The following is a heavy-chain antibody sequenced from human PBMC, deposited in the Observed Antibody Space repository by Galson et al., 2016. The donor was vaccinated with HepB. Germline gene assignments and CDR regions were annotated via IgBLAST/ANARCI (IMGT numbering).Heavy chain of an antibody. D-gene: IGHD3-10*01. Sequence: SLRLSCAASGFTFSRIAMHWVRQAPGKGLKWVAVISYDGSYSSYADSVKGRFTISRDNSKKTLYLQMNSLRAEDTAVYYCAKVPSMVRGFWGQGTMVTVSS. CDR3: AKVPSMVRGF. CDR2: ISYDGSYS. V-gene: IGHV3-30*04. CDR1: GFTFSRIA. J-gene: IGHJ3*01.